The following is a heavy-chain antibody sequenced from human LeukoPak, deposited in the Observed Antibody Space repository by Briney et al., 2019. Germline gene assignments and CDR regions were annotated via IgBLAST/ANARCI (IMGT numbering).Heavy chain of an antibody. V-gene: IGHV3-7*01. CDR2: IRADGSAQ. CDR3: VRDPSEASHPYYFDY. D-gene: IGHD2-2*01. CDR1: EFTFSSYY. J-gene: IGHJ4*02. Sequence: GGSLRLSCAASEFTFSSYYMTWVRQAPGKGLEWVGSIRADGSAQFYVDSVRGRFTISRDNAKDSLYLQMNSLRVEDTAVYYCVRDPSEASHPYYFDYWGQGTLVTVSS.